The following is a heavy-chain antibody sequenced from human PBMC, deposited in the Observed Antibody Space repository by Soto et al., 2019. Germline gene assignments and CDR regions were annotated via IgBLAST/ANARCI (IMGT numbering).Heavy chain of an antibody. CDR2: ISSRSYTI. J-gene: IGHJ6*02. D-gene: IGHD6-6*01. V-gene: IGHV3-48*02. CDR3: ARGGSSSDNGMDV. Sequence: EVQLVESGGGLVQPGGSLRLSCAASGFTFSTYSMNWVRQAPGKGLEWVSYISSRSYTIYYVDSVKGRFNISRDNAKSSLYLQMNSLRDEDTAVYYCARGGSSSDNGMDVWGHGTTVTVSS. CDR1: GFTFSTYS.